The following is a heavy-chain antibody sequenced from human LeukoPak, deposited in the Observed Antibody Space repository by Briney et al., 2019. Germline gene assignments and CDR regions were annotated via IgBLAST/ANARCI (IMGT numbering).Heavy chain of an antibody. Sequence: PSETLSLTCTVSGGSISSSSYYWGWIRQPPGKGLEWIRSIYYSGSTYYNPSLKSRVTISVDTSKNQFSLKVSSVTAADTAVYYCARGLKFFKAPWYFDLWGRGTLITVSS. CDR3: ARGLKFFKAPWYFDL. D-gene: IGHD6-19*01. CDR2: IYYSGST. V-gene: IGHV4-39*01. J-gene: IGHJ2*01. CDR1: GGSISSSSYY.